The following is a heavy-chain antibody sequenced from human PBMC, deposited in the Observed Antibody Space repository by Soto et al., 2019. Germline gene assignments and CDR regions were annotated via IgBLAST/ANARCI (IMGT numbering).Heavy chain of an antibody. V-gene: IGHV4-30-2*01. D-gene: IGHD2-2*02. J-gene: IGHJ3*02. Sequence: QLQLHESGSGLVKPSQTLSLTCAVSGDSISNNVYSWAWIRQPPGKGLEWIGYIYHSGNTYYKPSLKSRVTMALDRSKNQFSLNLSSVTAADTAVYYCATYCSGATCYKRNAFDIWGQGTMVTVSS. CDR2: IYHSGNT. CDR3: ATYCSGATCYKRNAFDI. CDR1: GDSISNNVYS.